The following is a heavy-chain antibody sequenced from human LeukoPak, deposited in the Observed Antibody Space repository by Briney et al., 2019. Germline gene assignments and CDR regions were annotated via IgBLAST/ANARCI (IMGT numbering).Heavy chain of an antibody. Sequence: SEPLSLPSAVYGGSFTCYYWSWIRPPPGKGLEWSGEINHSGSTNYNPSLKSRVTISVDTSKNQFSLKLSSVTAADTAVYYCAREKIVVVVAATVHFDYWGQGTLVTVSS. V-gene: IGHV4-34*01. CDR1: GGSFTCYY. J-gene: IGHJ4*02. CDR2: INHSGST. CDR3: AREKIVVVVAATVHFDY. D-gene: IGHD2-15*01.